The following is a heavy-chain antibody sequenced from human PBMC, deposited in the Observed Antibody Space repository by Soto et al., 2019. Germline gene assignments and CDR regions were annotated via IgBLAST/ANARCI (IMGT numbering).Heavy chain of an antibody. J-gene: IGHJ1*01. CDR1: GFTFSSYG. CDR2: ISYDGSNK. CDR3: AKDAKQLVLYFQH. V-gene: IGHV3-30*18. Sequence: PGGSLRLSCAASGFTFSSYGMHWVRQAPGKGLEWVAVISYDGSNKYYADSVKGRFTISRDNSKNTLYLQMNSLRAEDTAVYYCAKDAKQLVLYFQHWGQGTLVTVSS. D-gene: IGHD6-6*01.